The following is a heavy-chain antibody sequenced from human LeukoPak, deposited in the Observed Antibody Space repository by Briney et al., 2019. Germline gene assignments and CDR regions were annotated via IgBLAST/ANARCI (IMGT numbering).Heavy chain of an antibody. Sequence: PSETLSLTCTVYGGSISSYYWRWIRQPPGKGLEWIGYIYYSGSTNYNPSLKSRVTISVDTSKNQFSLKLSSVTAADTAVYYCASNRGYYYDSTSAFDIWGQGTMVTVSS. CDR3: ASNRGYYYDSTSAFDI. CDR2: IYYSGST. CDR1: GGSISSYY. J-gene: IGHJ3*02. D-gene: IGHD3-22*01. V-gene: IGHV4-59*01.